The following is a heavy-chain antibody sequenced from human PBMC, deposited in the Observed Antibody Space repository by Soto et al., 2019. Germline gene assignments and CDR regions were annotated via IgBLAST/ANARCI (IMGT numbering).Heavy chain of an antibody. J-gene: IGHJ4*01. CDR3: AREDGIVGVSSAFGF. CDR1: GFSFATYN. V-gene: IGHV3-21*01. CDR2: INGRGNYL. D-gene: IGHD1-26*01. Sequence: EVQLVESGGGLVKPGGSLRISCLGSGFSFATYNMNWVRQAPGKGLEWLSSINGRGNYLYYADSVKGRFTISRDNAKNSLFLQMNNLRAEDTALYYCAREDGIVGVSSAFGFWGHGTLVTVSS.